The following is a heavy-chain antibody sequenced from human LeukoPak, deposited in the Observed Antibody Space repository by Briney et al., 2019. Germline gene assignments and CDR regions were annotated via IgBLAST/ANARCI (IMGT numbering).Heavy chain of an antibody. CDR1: GFTFSRHS. CDR3: ARVGIAAAGTTIWIFDY. V-gene: IGHV3-48*02. J-gene: IGHJ4*02. D-gene: IGHD6-13*01. Sequence: GGSLRLSCAASGFTFSRHSMNWVRQAPGKGLEWVSYISSSSSTIYYADSVKGRFTISRDDAKDSLYLQMNSLRDEDTAVYYCARVGIAAAGTTIWIFDYWGQGTLVTVSP. CDR2: ISSSSSTI.